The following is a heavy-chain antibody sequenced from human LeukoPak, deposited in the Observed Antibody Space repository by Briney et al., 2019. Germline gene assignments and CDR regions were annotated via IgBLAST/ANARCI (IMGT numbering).Heavy chain of an antibody. CDR2: IKQDGSEK. V-gene: IGHV3-7*01. CDR3: ARSLFDSSGYLGY. D-gene: IGHD3-22*01. J-gene: IGHJ4*02. CDR1: GFTFITYW. Sequence: GGSLRLSCAASGFTFITYWMTWVRQAPGKGLEWVANIKQDGSEKYYVDSVKGRFTISRENAKNSLYLQMNSLRAEDTAVYYCARSLFDSSGYLGYWGQGILVAVSS.